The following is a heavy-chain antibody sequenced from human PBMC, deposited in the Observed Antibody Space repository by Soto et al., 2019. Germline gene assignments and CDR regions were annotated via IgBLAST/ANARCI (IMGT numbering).Heavy chain of an antibody. J-gene: IGHJ4*02. V-gene: IGHV3-30*03. D-gene: IGHD3-10*01. CDR1: GFTFSSYG. Sequence: QVQLVESGGGVVQPGRSLRLSCAASGFTFSSYGMHWVRQAPGKGLEWVAVISYDGSNKYYADSVKGRFTTSRDNSQNALYLKVISLSAEDAAVEYWSSWFGAFDYWGQGTLVAVSS. CDR3: SSWFGAFDY. CDR2: ISYDGSNK.